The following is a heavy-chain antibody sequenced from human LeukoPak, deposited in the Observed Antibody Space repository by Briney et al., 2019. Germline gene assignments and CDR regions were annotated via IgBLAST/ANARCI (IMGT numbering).Heavy chain of an antibody. V-gene: IGHV1-8*03. J-gene: IGHJ4*02. D-gene: IGHD6-13*01. CDR3: ARDRPRYSSSWYGGSFDY. CDR2: MNPNSGNT. CDR1: GYTFTGYY. Sequence: GASVKVSCKASGYTFTGYYMHWVRQAPGLGLEWMGWMNPNSGNTGYAQKFQGRVTITRNTSISTAYMELSRLRSDDTAVYYCARDRPRYSSSWYGGSFDYWGQGTLVTVPS.